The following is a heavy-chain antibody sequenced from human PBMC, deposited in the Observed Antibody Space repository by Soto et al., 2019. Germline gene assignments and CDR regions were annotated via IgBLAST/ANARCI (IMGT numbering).Heavy chain of an antibody. V-gene: IGHV3-23*01. Sequence: LRLSCAASGFTFTSYAMSWVRQAPGMGLEWVSSISGSGGTPYYADSVKGRFTISRDNSKNTLYLQMNSLRAEDTAVYYCAKDRMYSSWAFDYWGQGTLVTVSS. CDR3: AKDRMYSSWAFDY. CDR1: GFTFTSYA. CDR2: ISGSGGTP. D-gene: IGHD6-6*01. J-gene: IGHJ4*02.